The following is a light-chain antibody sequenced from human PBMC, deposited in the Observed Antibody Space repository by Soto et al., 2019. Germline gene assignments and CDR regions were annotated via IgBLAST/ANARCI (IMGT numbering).Light chain of an antibody. V-gene: IGKV3-11*01. J-gene: IGKJ1*01. CDR1: QSIRNF. CDR2: DAS. Sequence: EIVLTQSPGILSFSPGERATLSCRASQSIRNFLAWYQQKPGQAPRLLIYDASNRASGIPPRFSGSGSGTDFTLAISGLEPEDLAVYYCQQRYNWPWTFGQGTKVDIK. CDR3: QQRYNWPWT.